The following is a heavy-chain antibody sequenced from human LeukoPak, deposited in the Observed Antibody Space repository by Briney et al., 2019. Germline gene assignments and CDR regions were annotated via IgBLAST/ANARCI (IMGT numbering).Heavy chain of an antibody. CDR1: GGSISSGSYY. D-gene: IGHD3-3*01. V-gene: IGHV4-61*02. J-gene: IGHJ6*03. Sequence: SQTLSLTCTVSGGSISSGSYYWSWIRQPAGKGLEWIGRLYTSGSTNYNPSLKSRVTISVDTSKNQFSLKLSSVTAADTAVYYCALSFWSGPEAGYYYYYMDVWGKGTTVTVSS. CDR3: ALSFWSGPEAGYYYYYMDV. CDR2: LYTSGST.